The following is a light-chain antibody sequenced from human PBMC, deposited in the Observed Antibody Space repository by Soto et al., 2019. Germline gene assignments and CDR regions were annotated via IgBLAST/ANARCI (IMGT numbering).Light chain of an antibody. CDR2: GAS. J-gene: IGKJ4*01. Sequence: EIVLTQSPGTLSLSPWERATLSCRASQSVSSSYLAWYQQKPGQAPRLLIYGASSRATGIPDRFSGSGSATHFTLTISRLEPEDFAVYYCQQYVSSPLTFGGGTTVEIK. CDR1: QSVSSSY. CDR3: QQYVSSPLT. V-gene: IGKV3-20*01.